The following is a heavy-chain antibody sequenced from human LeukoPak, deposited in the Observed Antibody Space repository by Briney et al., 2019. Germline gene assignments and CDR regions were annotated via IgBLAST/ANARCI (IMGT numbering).Heavy chain of an antibody. CDR1: GGSINSHSYY. CDR3: VRHISTNTGYFDS. V-gene: IGHV4-39*01. J-gene: IGHJ4*02. D-gene: IGHD5-24*01. CDR2: VYYDGTS. Sequence: PSETLSLTCTVSGGSINSHSYYWGWIRQPPGKGLEWIGSVYYDGTSYSNPSLKTRVGVFVDTSRDQFPLDLDFVTAADTALYYCVRHISTNTGYFDSCGQGTLVSVSS.